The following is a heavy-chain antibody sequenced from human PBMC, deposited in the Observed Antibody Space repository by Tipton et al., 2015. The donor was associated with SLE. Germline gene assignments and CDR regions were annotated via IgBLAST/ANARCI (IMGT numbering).Heavy chain of an antibody. CDR1: GGSFSGYY. CDR3: AREGYSAGWDGDFDF. CDR2: INHSGTT. V-gene: IGHV4-34*01. Sequence: TLSLTCAVYGGSFSGYYWSWIRQPPGKGLEWSGEINHSGTTNYNPSLRRRVTMSVDTSKNQFSLKLTSVTAADTAVYYCAREGYSAGWDGDFDFWGQGALVTASS. J-gene: IGHJ4*02. D-gene: IGHD6-19*01.